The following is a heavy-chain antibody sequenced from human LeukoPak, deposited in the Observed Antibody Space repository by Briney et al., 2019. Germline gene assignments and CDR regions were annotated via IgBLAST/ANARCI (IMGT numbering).Heavy chain of an antibody. CDR2: ISSSSSYI. D-gene: IGHD3-9*01. CDR1: GFTFSSYS. Sequence: GGSQRLSCAASGFTFSSYSMNWVRQAPGKGLEWVSSISSSSSYIYYADSVKGRFTISRGNAKNSLYLQMNSLRAEDTAVYYCVTIARTMDILTGYLDYWGQGTLVTVSS. CDR3: VTIARTMDILTGYLDY. J-gene: IGHJ4*02. V-gene: IGHV3-21*01.